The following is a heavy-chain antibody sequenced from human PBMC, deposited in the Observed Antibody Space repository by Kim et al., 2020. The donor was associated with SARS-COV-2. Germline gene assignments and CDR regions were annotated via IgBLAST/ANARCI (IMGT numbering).Heavy chain of an antibody. D-gene: IGHD1-26*01. CDR3: ARDGMTGRFYYCYGMDV. CDR2: IKQDGSEK. J-gene: IGHJ6*02. V-gene: IGHV3-7*03. CDR1: GFTFSSYW. Sequence: GGSLRLSCAASGFTFSSYWMSWVRQAPGKGLEWVANIKQDGSEKYYVDSVKGRFTISRDNAKNSLYLQMNSLRAEDTAVYYCARDGMTGRFYYCYGMDVWGQGTTVTVS.